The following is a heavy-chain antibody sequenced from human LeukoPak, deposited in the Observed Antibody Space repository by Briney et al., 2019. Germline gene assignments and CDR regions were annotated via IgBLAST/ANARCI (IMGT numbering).Heavy chain of an antibody. CDR2: IKQDGSEK. D-gene: IGHD3-3*01. V-gene: IGHV3-7*01. Sequence: GGSLRLSCAASGFTFSSYWMSWVRQAPGKGLEWVANIKQDGSEKYYVDSVKGRFTISRDNAKNSLYLQMNSLRAEDTAVYYCAREGRYYDFWSGYFDYWGQGTLVTVSS. CDR3: AREGRYYDFWSGYFDY. CDR1: GFTFSSYW. J-gene: IGHJ4*02.